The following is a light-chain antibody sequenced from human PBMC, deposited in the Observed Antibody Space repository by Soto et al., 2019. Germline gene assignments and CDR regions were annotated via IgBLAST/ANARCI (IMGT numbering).Light chain of an antibody. J-gene: IGKJ5*01. V-gene: IGKV3-20*01. CDR1: QSVSSNY. Sequence: MVWTRAAVTRSLSPVVVAGVFFVASQSVSSNYLAWYQQIPGQAPRLLIYGASSRATGVPDRFSGSGSGTDFTLTISRLEPEDFAVYYCQQYHNTPIPFGQGTRLEIK. CDR3: QQYHNTPIP. CDR2: GAS.